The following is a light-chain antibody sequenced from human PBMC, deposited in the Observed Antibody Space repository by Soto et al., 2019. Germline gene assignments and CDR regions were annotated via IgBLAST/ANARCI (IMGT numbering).Light chain of an antibody. CDR3: QQYHHWPPLT. J-gene: IGKJ4*01. V-gene: IGKV3-20*01. CDR1: QSISDDS. CDR2: SAI. Sequence: TQSPGILPLSPGERATLSCRASQSISDDSLAWFQQKPGQAPRLLIHSAINRATGIPDRFRGSGSGTDFTLLINRLEPEDFAVYYCQQYHHWPPLTFGGGTKVEIK.